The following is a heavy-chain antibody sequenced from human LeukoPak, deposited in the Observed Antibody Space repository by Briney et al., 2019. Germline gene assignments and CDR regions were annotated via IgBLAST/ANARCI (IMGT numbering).Heavy chain of an antibody. V-gene: IGHV3-11*06. Sequence: GESLTLPCSASGFTFSGYYMSWIRQPPGKGLEWVSYISSSSSYTNYADSVKGRFTISRDNAKNSLYLQMNGVRAEDTAVYYCPRVGSSWVFDYWGQGTLVTVSS. CDR3: PRVGSSWVFDY. CDR2: ISSSSSYT. D-gene: IGHD6-13*01. J-gene: IGHJ4*02. CDR1: GFTFSGYY.